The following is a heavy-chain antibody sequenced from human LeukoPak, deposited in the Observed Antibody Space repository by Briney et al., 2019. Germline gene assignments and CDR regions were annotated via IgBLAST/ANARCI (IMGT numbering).Heavy chain of an antibody. V-gene: IGHV4-59*01. J-gene: IGHJ3*02. D-gene: IGHD6-25*01. CDR3: AGQRSYDAFDI. CDR2: IYYSGST. Sequence: PSETLSLTCTVSGGSISSYYWSWIRQPPGKGLEWIWYIYYSGSTNYNPSLKSRVTISVDTSKNQFSLKPSSVTAADTAVYYCAGQRSYDAFDIWGQGTMVTVSS. CDR1: GGSISSYY.